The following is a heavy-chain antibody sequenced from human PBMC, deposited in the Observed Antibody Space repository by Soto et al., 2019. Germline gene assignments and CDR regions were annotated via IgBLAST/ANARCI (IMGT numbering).Heavy chain of an antibody. CDR3: AKALWFGELLSSYYYYYGMDV. J-gene: IGHJ6*02. CDR2: ISYDGSNK. V-gene: IGHV3-30*18. CDR1: GFTFSSYA. D-gene: IGHD3-10*01. Sequence: PWGSLRLSCAASGFTFSSYAMSWVRRAPGKGLEWVAVISYDGSNKYYADSVKGRFTISRDNSKNTLYLQMNSLRAEDTAVYYCAKALWFGELLSSYYYYYGMDVWGQGTTVTVSS.